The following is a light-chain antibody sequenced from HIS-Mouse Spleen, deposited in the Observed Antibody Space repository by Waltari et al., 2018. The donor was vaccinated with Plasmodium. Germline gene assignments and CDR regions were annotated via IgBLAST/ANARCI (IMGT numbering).Light chain of an antibody. CDR2: AAS. CDR1: QGISSY. Sequence: AIRMTQSPSSFSASTGDRVTITLRASQGISSYLAWYQQKPGKAPKLLIYAASTLQSGVPSRFSGSGSGTDFTLTISCLQSEDFATYYCQQYYSYLLTFGGGTKVEIK. J-gene: IGKJ4*01. CDR3: QQYYSYLLT. V-gene: IGKV1-8*01.